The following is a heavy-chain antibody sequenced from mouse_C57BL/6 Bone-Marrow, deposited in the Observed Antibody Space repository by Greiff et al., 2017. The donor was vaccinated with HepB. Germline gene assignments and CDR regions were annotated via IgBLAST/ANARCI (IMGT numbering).Heavy chain of an antibody. V-gene: IGHV5-12*01. Sequence: EVQVVESGGGLVQPGGSLKLSCAASGFTFSDYYMYWVRQTPEKRLEWVAYISNGGGSTYYPDTVEGRFTISRDNAKNTLYLQMSRLKSEDTAMYYCARRLFYSNYWYFDVWGTGTTVTVSS. D-gene: IGHD2-5*01. J-gene: IGHJ1*03. CDR3: ARRLFYSNYWYFDV. CDR2: ISNGGGST. CDR1: GFTFSDYY.